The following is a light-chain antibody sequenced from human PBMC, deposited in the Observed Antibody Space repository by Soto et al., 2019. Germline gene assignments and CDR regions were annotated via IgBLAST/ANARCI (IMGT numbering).Light chain of an antibody. CDR3: QQYNNWPPWYT. Sequence: EIVMTQSPATLSVSPGERATLSCRASQSVSSNLAWYQQKPGQAPRLLIYGASTRATGIPARFSGSGSGTEFTLTISSLQPEDFAVYYCQQYNNWPPWYTFGQGTKVDIK. V-gene: IGKV3-15*01. J-gene: IGKJ2*01. CDR2: GAS. CDR1: QSVSSN.